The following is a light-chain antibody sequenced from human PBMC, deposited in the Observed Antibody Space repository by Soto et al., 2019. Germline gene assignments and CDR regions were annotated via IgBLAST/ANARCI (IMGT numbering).Light chain of an antibody. CDR3: SSYTSRSTLMV. Sequence: QSALTQPASVSGSPGQSITISRTGTNSDVGGYNYVSWYQQHPGKAPKVMVYAVSYRPSGVSNRFSGSKSGNTASLTISGLQTEDEADYYCSSYTSRSTLMVFGGGTKLTVL. CDR2: AVS. V-gene: IGLV2-14*01. CDR1: NSDVGGYNY. J-gene: IGLJ2*01.